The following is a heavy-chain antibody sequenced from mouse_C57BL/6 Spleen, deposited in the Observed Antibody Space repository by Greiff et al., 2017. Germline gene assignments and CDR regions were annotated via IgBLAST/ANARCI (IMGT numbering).Heavy chain of an antibody. D-gene: IGHD2-3*01. V-gene: IGHV3-1*01. CDR2: ISYSGST. J-gene: IGHJ4*01. Sequence: EVQGVESGPGMVKPSQSLSLTCTVTGYSITSGYDWHWIRHFPGNKLEWMGYISYSGSTNYNPSLKSRISITHDTSKNHFFLKLNSVTTEDTATXYCARGGDGYPSYAMDYWGQGTSVTVSS. CDR1: GYSITSGYD. CDR3: ARGGDGYPSYAMDY.